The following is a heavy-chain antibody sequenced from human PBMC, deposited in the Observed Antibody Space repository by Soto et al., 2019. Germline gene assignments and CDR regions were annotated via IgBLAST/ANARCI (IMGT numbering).Heavy chain of an antibody. Sequence: GGSLRLSCAASAFTFSSYAMSWVRQAPGKGLEWVSAISGSGGSTYYADSVKGRVTISRDNSKNTLYLQMNSLRAEDTAVYYCAKSRSWPTTYYFDYWGQGTLVTVSS. V-gene: IGHV3-23*01. CDR1: AFTFSSYA. CDR3: AKSRSWPTTYYFDY. D-gene: IGHD6-13*01. CDR2: ISGSGGST. J-gene: IGHJ4*02.